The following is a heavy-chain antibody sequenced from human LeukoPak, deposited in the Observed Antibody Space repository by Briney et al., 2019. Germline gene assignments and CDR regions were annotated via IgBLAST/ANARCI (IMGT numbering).Heavy chain of an antibody. J-gene: IGHJ3*02. CDR3: ATGYGSGRGAFDI. V-gene: IGHV5-51*01. D-gene: IGHD6-19*01. Sequence: GESLKISFKGSGYSFTSYWIGWVRPMPGKGLEWMGIIYPGDSNTRYSPSFQGQVTISVDKSISTAYLQWSSLKASDTAMYYCATGYGSGRGAFDIWGQGTMVTVSS. CDR2: IYPGDSNT. CDR1: GYSFTSYW.